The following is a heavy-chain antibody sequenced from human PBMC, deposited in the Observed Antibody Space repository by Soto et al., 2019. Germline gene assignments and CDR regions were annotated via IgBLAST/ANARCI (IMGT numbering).Heavy chain of an antibody. CDR2: LSGSGDIT. D-gene: IGHD6-19*01. CDR3: AGGGAGHPPFDP. CDR1: GFIFSSSA. J-gene: IGHJ5*02. V-gene: IGHV3-23*01. Sequence: EVDVQESGGGLVQPGGSLRLSCAASGFIFSSSAMSWVRQAPGRGLEWVSTLSGSGDITYYEDSVKGRFTISRDNSKNTLYLHMNSLRAEDTAVYSCAGGGAGHPPFDPWGQGTLVTVSS.